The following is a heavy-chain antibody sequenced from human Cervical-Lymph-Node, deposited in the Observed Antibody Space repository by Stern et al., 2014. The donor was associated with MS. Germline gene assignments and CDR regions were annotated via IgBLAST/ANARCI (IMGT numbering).Heavy chain of an antibody. D-gene: IGHD2-15*01. Sequence: MQLVESGPEVKKPGSSVKVSCKASGGTFSSSYAVSWVRQAPGQGLEWMGRIIPILGLPNYAQKFQTRLTITADKSTSTVYMELSSLTSEDTAVYYCARGIVTNRPAATLHNLFDPWGQGTLVTVSS. V-gene: IGHV1-69*09. CDR3: ARGIVTNRPAATLHNLFDP. J-gene: IGHJ5*02. CDR2: IIPILGLP. CDR1: GGTFSSSYA.